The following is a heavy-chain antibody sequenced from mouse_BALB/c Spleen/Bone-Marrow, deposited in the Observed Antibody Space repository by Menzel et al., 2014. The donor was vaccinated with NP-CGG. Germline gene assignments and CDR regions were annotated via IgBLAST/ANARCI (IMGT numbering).Heavy chain of an antibody. D-gene: IGHD1-1*01. CDR2: INPDSSTI. J-gene: IGHJ3*01. CDR1: GFDFSRYW. Sequence: EVKLMESGGGLVQPGGSLKLSCAASGFDFSRYWMSWVRPAPGKGLEWIGEINPDSSTINYTPSLKDKFIISRDNAKNTLYLQMSKVRSEDTALYYCARLSYYGRFAYWGQGTLVTVSA. CDR3: ARLSYYGRFAY. V-gene: IGHV4-1*02.